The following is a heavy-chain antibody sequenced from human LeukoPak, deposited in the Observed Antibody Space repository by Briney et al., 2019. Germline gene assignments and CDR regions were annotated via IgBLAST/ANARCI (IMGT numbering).Heavy chain of an antibody. CDR1: GASISGNIFY. CDR2: IYYTGIT. V-gene: IGHV4-39*01. CDR3: ASPGITTFDY. D-gene: IGHD3-22*01. J-gene: IGHJ4*02. Sequence: SSETLSLTCTVSGASISGNIFYWGWVRQPPGKGLEWIGNIYYTGITYYNPSLKSRVTISVDTSKNQFSLRLNSVTAADTAIYYCASPGITTFDYWGQGTLVTVSS.